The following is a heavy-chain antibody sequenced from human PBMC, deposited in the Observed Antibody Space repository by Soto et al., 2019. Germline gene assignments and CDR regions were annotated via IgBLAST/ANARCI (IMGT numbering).Heavy chain of an antibody. CDR2: ISSSSSYT. CDR1: GFTFSDYY. CDR3: ARDERRYDSSGDGY. D-gene: IGHD3-22*01. V-gene: IGHV3-11*05. Sequence: QVQLVESGGGLVKPGGSLRLSCAASGFTFSDYYMSWIRQAPGKGLEWVSYISSSSSYTNYADSVKGRFTISRDNAKNSLYLQMNSLRAEVTAVYYCARDERRYDSSGDGYWGQGTLVTVSS. J-gene: IGHJ4*02.